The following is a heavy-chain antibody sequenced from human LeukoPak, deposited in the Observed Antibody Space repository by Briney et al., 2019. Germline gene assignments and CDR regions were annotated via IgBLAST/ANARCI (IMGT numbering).Heavy chain of an antibody. J-gene: IGHJ4*02. CDR1: GFTFSSYS. CDR3: ARPPTAMTSLTSLG. D-gene: IGHD5-18*01. CDR2: ISSSSSYI. V-gene: IGHV3-21*01. Sequence: GGSLRLSCAASGFTFSSYSMNWVRQAPGKGLDGVSSISSSSSYIYYADSVKGRFTISRDNAKNSLYLQMNSLRAEDTAVYYCARPPTAMTSLTSLGWGQGTLVTVSS.